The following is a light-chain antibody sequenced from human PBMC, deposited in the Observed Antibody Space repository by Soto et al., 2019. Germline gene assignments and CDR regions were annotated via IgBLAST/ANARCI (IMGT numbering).Light chain of an antibody. CDR2: EVS. V-gene: IGLV2-8*01. J-gene: IGLJ1*01. Sequence: QSALTQPPSASGSPGQSVTISCTETNSDVGGYNYVSWYQQHPGKAPKLMIYEVSKRPSGVPDRFSGSKSGNTASLTVSGLQAEDEVDYYCSSYAGSNNYVFGTGTKVTVL. CDR3: SSYAGSNNYV. CDR1: NSDVGGYNY.